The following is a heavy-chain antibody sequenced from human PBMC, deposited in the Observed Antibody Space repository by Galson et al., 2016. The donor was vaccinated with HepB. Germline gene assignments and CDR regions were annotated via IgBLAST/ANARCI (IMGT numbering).Heavy chain of an antibody. CDR1: GYTFTTYG. J-gene: IGHJ4*02. Sequence: SVKVSCKASGYTFTTYGISWVRQAPGQGLEWMGWISANSGNTNYAQKFQGRVTMTRDTSTSTAYMDLSSLRSEDTALYYCARGSEILTGYYAYWGQGTLITVSS. CDR3: ARGSEILTGYYAY. V-gene: IGHV1-18*01. CDR2: ISANSGNT. D-gene: IGHD3-9*01.